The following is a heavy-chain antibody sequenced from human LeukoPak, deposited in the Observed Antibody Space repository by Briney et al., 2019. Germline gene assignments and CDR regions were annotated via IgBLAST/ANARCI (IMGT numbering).Heavy chain of an antibody. J-gene: IGHJ4*02. Sequence: PGGSLRLSCAASGFTFSSYAMHWVRQAPGKGLEGVAVISYDGSNKYYADSVKGRFTISRDNSKNTLYLQMNSLRAEDTAVYYCARDRGSGSVHDYWGQGTLVTVSS. CDR2: ISYDGSNK. CDR1: GFTFSSYA. CDR3: ARDRGSGSVHDY. V-gene: IGHV3-30*04. D-gene: IGHD3-10*01.